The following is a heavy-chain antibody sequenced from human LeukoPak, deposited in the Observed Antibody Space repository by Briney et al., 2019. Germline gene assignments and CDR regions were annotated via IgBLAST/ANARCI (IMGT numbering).Heavy chain of an antibody. CDR2: VDHTGSA. CDR3: ARMFYSGWELDN. V-gene: IGHV4-59*01. CDR1: DDSITMYY. J-gene: IGHJ4*02. D-gene: IGHD1-26*01. Sequence: SETLSLTCTVSDDSITMYYWTWIRQPPGKGLEWIGYVDHTGSAKFNPSLNGRVSISRDTSNDFFSLRLRSVTAADTAVYYCARMFYSGWELDNWGQGTLSPSPQ.